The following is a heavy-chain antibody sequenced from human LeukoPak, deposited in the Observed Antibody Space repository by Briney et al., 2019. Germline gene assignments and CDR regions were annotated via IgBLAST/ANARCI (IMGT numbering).Heavy chain of an antibody. CDR1: GFTFSSYG. J-gene: IGHJ4*02. D-gene: IGHD3-16*02. CDR3: ARAQYDYVWGSYRPILPFDY. V-gene: IGHV3-33*01. CDR2: IWYDGGNK. Sequence: GGSLRLSCAASGFTFSSYGMHWVRQAPGKGLEWVAVIWYDGGNKYYADSVKGRFTISRDNSKNTLYLQMNSLRAEDTAVYYCARAQYDYVWGSYRPILPFDYWGQGTLVTVSS.